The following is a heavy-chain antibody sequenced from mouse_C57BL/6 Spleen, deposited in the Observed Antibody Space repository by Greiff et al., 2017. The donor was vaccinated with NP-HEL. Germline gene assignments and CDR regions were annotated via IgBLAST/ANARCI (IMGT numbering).Heavy chain of an antibody. J-gene: IGHJ3*01. Sequence: EVKLMESGGGLVKPGGSLTLSCAASGFTFSDYGMHWVRRAPEKGLEWVAYISSGSSTIHYAATVKGRFTISRDNAENTLFQQRSSLSAEDTAMYYCAGDDERAYWGQGTLVSVSA. CDR3: AGDDERAY. D-gene: IGHD2-12*01. V-gene: IGHV5-17*01. CDR2: ISSGSSTI. CDR1: GFTFSDYG.